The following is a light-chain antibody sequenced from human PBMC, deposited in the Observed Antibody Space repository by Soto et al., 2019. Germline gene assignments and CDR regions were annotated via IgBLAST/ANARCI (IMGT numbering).Light chain of an antibody. V-gene: IGKV1-39*01. J-gene: IGKJ2*01. CDR3: QQSYSTPFT. Sequence: DIQMTQSPSSLSASVGDRVIITCRASHNIMRYLNWYQQKPGKAPRLLIYAASNLQSGVPSRFSGVGSGTDFTLTISSLQPEDFATYFCQQSYSTPFTFGQGTELDI. CDR2: AAS. CDR1: HNIMRY.